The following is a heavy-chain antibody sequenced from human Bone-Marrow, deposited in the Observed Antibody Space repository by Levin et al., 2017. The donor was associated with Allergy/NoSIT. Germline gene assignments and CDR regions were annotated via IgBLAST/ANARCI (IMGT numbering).Heavy chain of an antibody. D-gene: IGHD5-12*01. CDR3: ARGYGGYDRGPFDY. CDR1: GFPFSSYG. J-gene: IGHJ4*02. Sequence: GGSLRLSCAAAGFPFSSYGMHWVRQAPGKGLEWVAVISYDGSDKYYADSVKGRFTISRDNAKDTLFLQMNSLRAEDTAVYYCARGYGGYDRGPFDYWGQGTLGTVSS. CDR2: ISYDGSDK. V-gene: IGHV3-30*03.